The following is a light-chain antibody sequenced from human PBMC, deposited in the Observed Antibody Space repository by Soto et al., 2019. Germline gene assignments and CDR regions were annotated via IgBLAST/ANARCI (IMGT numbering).Light chain of an antibody. CDR1: QSVSVN. J-gene: IGKJ3*01. CDR2: GVS. V-gene: IGKV3-15*01. CDR3: QQYNDWPFT. Sequence: EIVMTQSPGTLSVSPGERATLSCRASQSVSVNLAWYQQKPGQAPRLLIYGVSTRDTGIPARFSGSESGTEFTLNNSGLPSEDFAVYYCQQYNDWPFTVGPGTKVDIK.